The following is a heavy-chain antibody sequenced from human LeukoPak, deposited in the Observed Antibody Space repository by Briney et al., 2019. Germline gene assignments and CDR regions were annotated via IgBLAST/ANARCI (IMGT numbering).Heavy chain of an antibody. CDR1: GFTFDDYA. CDR2: ISWNRGSI. V-gene: IGHV3-9*01. Sequence: PGGSLRLSCAASGFTFDDYAMHWVRQAPGKGREGVSGISWNRGSIGYADSVKGRFTISRDNAKNSLYLHMNSLRAEDTALYYCANSRSSGYYPNWFDPWGQGTLVTVSS. J-gene: IGHJ5*02. CDR3: ANSRSSGYYPNWFDP. D-gene: IGHD3-22*01.